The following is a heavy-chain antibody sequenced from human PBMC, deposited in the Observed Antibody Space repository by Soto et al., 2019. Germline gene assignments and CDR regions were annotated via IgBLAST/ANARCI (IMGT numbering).Heavy chain of an antibody. Sequence: GGSLRLSCAASGFTFSGYTMNWVRQAPGKGLEWVAVIGNSGDGTHYADSVKGRFTISRDNSKNTLHLQMESLRAEDTAVYYCVKDVWDYWGQGVLVTVSS. CDR2: IGNSGDGT. D-gene: IGHD2-21*01. J-gene: IGHJ4*02. CDR3: VKDVWDY. V-gene: IGHV3-23*01. CDR1: GFTFSGYT.